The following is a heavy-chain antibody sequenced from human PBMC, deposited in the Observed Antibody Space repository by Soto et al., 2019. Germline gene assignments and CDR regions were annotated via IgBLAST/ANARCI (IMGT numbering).Heavy chain of an antibody. CDR3: ASSAIVGREVNTWFDP. J-gene: IGHJ5*02. CDR2: IYYRGST. CDR1: GHSITGSH. V-gene: IGHV4-59*01. Sequence: PSETLSLTCTFSGHSITGSHWNWIRQPLGKPLEWIGYIYYRGSTNYNPSLQSRLTLSVDTSKNQIFMRLNSVTAADTAVYYCASSAIVGREVNTWFDPWGQGILVTVSS. D-gene: IGHD1-26*01.